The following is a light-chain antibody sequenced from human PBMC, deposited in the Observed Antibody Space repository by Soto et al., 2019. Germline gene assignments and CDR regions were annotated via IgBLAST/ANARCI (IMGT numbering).Light chain of an antibody. CDR3: QTWGTGIDWV. J-gene: IGLJ3*02. V-gene: IGLV4-69*01. CDR1: SGHSSYA. Sequence: QLVLTQSPSASASLGASVKLTCTLSSGHSSYAIAWHQQQPEKGPRYLMKLNSDGSHSKGDGIPDRFSGSSSGAGRYLTISSLKSEDEADYYCQTWGTGIDWVFGGGTKVTVL. CDR2: LNSDGSH.